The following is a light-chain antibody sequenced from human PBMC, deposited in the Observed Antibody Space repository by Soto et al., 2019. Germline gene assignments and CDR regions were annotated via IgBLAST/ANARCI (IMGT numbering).Light chain of an antibody. J-gene: IGKJ3*01. CDR2: WAS. Sequence: DIVMTQSPDSLAVSLGERATINCKSSQSVLYNSNNKNFLAWYQQKPGQPPKLLIYWASTRESGVPDRFSGSGSGTDFTLTISSLQAEDVAVYYCQQYYDTPLFTFGPGTRVD. CDR1: QSVLYNSNNKNF. V-gene: IGKV4-1*01. CDR3: QQYYDTPLFT.